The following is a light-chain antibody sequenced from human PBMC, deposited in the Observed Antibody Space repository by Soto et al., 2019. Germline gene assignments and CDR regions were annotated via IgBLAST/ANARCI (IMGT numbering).Light chain of an antibody. CDR1: QSLGSY. CDR3: HHRTT. Sequence: EVVLTQSPATLSLSPGERATLSCRASQSLGSYLAWYQHKPGQAPRLLIDDASSRAPGIPARFGGSGSGTDFALTISSLEPEEFAVYYSHHRTTFGQGTRLDIK. J-gene: IGKJ5*01. CDR2: DAS. V-gene: IGKV3-11*01.